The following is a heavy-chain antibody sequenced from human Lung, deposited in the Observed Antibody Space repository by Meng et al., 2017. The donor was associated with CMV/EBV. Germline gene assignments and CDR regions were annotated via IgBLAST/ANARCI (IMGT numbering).Heavy chain of an antibody. CDR2: ISSSSSYI. CDR1: GFTFSSYS. V-gene: IGHV3-21*01. Sequence: LTXAASGFTFSSYSMNWVRQAPGKGLEWVSSISSSSSYIYYADSVKGRFTISRDNAKNSLYLQMNSLRAEDTAVYYCAKVPCSSTSCYPYYFDYWXQGSXVTVSS. D-gene: IGHD2-2*01. J-gene: IGHJ4*02. CDR3: AKVPCSSTSCYPYYFDY.